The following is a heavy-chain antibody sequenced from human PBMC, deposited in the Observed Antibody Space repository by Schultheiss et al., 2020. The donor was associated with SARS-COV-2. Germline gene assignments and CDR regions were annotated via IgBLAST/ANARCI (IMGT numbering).Heavy chain of an antibody. CDR1: GGSISSGGYY. CDR3: ARVDLETALVGGLDV. D-gene: IGHD5-18*01. V-gene: IGHV4-31*03. Sequence: LRLSCTVSGGSISSGGYYWSWIRQHPGKGLEWIGYIYYSGSTYYNPSLKSRVTISVDTSKNQFSLKLTSVIAADTAVYYCARVDLETALVGGLDVWGQGSTVTVSS. CDR2: IYYSGST. J-gene: IGHJ6*02.